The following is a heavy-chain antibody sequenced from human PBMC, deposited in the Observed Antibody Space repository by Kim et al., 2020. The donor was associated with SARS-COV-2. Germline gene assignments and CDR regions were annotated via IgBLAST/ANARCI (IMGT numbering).Heavy chain of an antibody. CDR3: AREYSSTLYYYYGMDV. V-gene: IGHV3-33*01. D-gene: IGHD6-13*01. CDR1: GFTFSSYG. J-gene: IGHJ6*02. CDR2: IWYDGSNK. Sequence: GGSLRLSCAASGFTFSSYGMHWVRQAPGKGLEWVAVIWYDGSNKYYADSVKGRFTISRDNSKNTLYLQMNSLRAEDTAVYYCAREYSSTLYYYYGMDVWGQGTTVTVSS.